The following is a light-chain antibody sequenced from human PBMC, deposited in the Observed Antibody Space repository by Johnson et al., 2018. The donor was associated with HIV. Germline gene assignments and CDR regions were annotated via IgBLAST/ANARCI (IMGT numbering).Light chain of an antibody. Sequence: QSVLTQPPSVSAAPGQTVNISCSGNVSNIESYFVSWYQQLPGAAPTLLIYEDNKRPSGIPDRFSGSKSGATATLGITGLQTGDEADYYCGTWDSSLSAPYVFGTGTKVTVL. J-gene: IGLJ1*01. CDR2: EDN. CDR3: GTWDSSLSAPYV. V-gene: IGLV1-51*02. CDR1: VSNIESYF.